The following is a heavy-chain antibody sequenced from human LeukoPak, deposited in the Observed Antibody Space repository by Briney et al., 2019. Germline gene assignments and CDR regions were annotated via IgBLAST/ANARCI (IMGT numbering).Heavy chain of an antibody. J-gene: IGHJ6*03. CDR2: ISAYNGNT. D-gene: IGHD5-18*01. Sequence: ASVKVSCKASGYTVTSYGISWVRQAPGQGLEWMGWISAYNGNTNYAQKLQGRVTMTTDTSTSTAYMELRSLRSDDTAVYYCARCVYSYGYHYYYYMDVWGKGTTVTVSS. CDR3: ARCVYSYGYHYYYYMDV. CDR1: GYTVTSYG. V-gene: IGHV1-18*01.